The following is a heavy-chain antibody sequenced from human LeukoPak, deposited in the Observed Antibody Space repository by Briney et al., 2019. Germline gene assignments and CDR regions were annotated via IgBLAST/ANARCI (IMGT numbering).Heavy chain of an antibody. V-gene: IGHV3-23*01. CDR1: GFTFSSYG. CDR2: ISGNGDHT. D-gene: IGHD6-19*01. Sequence: PGGSLRLSCAASGFTFSSYGMSWVRQAPGKGLEWVSAISGNGDHTHYADSVKGRVTISRDNSKNTLYLQVNSLRAEDTAVYYCAKLKSIPVSGTADYLGQGTLVTVSS. J-gene: IGHJ4*02. CDR3: AKLKSIPVSGTADY.